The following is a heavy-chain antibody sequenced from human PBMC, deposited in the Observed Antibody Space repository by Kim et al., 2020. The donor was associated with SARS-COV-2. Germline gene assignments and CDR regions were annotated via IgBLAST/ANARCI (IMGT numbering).Heavy chain of an antibody. D-gene: IGHD2-15*01. CDR2: IYYSGST. V-gene: IGHV4-59*01. CDR1: GGSISCYY. Sequence: SESLSLTCTVSGGSISCYYWSWIRQPPGKGLEWIGYIYYSGSTNYNPSLKSRVTISVDTSKNQFSLKLSSVTAADTAVYYCAGDGYCSGGSCYPDYWGQGTLVTVSS. J-gene: IGHJ4*02. CDR3: AGDGYCSGGSCYPDY.